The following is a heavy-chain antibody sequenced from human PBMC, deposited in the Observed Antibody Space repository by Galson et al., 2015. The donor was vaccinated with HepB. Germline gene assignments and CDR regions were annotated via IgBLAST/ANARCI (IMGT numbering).Heavy chain of an antibody. CDR2: ISGGGGNT. Sequence: SLRLSCAASGFTFSDYAMSWVRQPPGKGLEWVSTISGGGGNTYYADSVKGRFTISRDNSKNTQYLQLNSLRAEDTALYYCAKDGGYTYGHSDYWGQGALVTVSS. CDR1: GFTFSDYA. J-gene: IGHJ4*02. V-gene: IGHV3-23*01. D-gene: IGHD5-18*01. CDR3: AKDGGYTYGHSDY.